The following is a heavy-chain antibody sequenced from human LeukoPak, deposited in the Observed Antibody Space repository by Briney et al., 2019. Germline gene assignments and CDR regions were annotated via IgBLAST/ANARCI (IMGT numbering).Heavy chain of an antibody. D-gene: IGHD2/OR15-2a*01. V-gene: IGHV4-39*01. Sequence: PSETLSLTCTVSGGSISSSSYYWGWIRQPPGKGLEWIGSIYYSGSTYYNPSLKSRVTISVDTSKNQFSLKLSSVTAADTAVYYCARHGQGYYSDYGYAFDIWGQGTMVTVSS. J-gene: IGHJ3*02. CDR3: ARHGQGYYSDYGYAFDI. CDR1: GGSISSSSYY. CDR2: IYYSGST.